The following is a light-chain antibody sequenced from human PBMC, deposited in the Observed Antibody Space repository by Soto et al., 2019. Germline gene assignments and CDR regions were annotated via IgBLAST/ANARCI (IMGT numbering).Light chain of an antibody. CDR1: QSVSSNY. J-gene: IGKJ1*01. CDR3: QQYGSSFTWT. CDR2: DAS. Sequence: EIVLTQSPGTLSLSPWERATLSCRASQSVSSNYLAWYQQKPGQAPRLLIYDASSRATGIPDRFSGSGSGTDFTLTVSRLEPEDFAVYYCQQYGSSFTWTFGQGTKVDIK. V-gene: IGKV3-20*01.